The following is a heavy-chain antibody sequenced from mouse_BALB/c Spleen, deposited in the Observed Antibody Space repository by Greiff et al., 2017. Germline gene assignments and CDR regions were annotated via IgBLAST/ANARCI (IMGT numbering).Heavy chain of an antibody. CDR3: AKLGRTDY. CDR1: GYTFSSYW. CDR2: ILPGSGST. Sequence: QVQLQQSGAELMKPGASVKISCKATGYTFSSYWIEWVKQRPGHGLEWIGEILPGSGSTNYNEKFKGKTTFTADTSSNTAYMQLSSLTSEDAAVYYCAKLGRTDYWGQGTTLTVSS. V-gene: IGHV1-9*01. D-gene: IGHD4-1*01. J-gene: IGHJ2*01.